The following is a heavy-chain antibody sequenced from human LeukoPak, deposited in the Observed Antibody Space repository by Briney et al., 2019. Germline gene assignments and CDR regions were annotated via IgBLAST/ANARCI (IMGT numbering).Heavy chain of an antibody. D-gene: IGHD1-26*01. CDR2: INSDGSST. Sequence: GGSLRLSCAASGFTFSSYWMHWVRQAPGKGLVWVSRINSDGSSTSYADSVRGRFSISRDNAKNTLYLQMNSLRAEDTAVYYCARTEWELTAFDIWGQGTMVTVSS. CDR3: ARTEWELTAFDI. CDR1: GFTFSSYW. V-gene: IGHV3-74*01. J-gene: IGHJ3*02.